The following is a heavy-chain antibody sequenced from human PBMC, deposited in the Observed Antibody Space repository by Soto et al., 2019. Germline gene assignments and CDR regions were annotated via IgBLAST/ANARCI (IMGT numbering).Heavy chain of an antibody. Sequence: GASVKVSCKASGYTFTSYGISWVRQAPGQGLEWMGWISAYNGNTNYAQKLQGRVTMTTDTSTSTAYMELRSLRSDDTAVYYCARDCTNGVCYTKLGYYYYGMDVWGQGTTVTVSS. CDR2: ISAYNGNT. CDR3: ARDCTNGVCYTKLGYYYYGMDV. J-gene: IGHJ6*02. CDR1: GYTFTSYG. D-gene: IGHD2-8*01. V-gene: IGHV1-18*04.